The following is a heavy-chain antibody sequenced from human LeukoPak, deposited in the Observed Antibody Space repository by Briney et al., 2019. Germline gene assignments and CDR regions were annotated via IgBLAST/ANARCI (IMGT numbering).Heavy chain of an antibody. CDR2: ISAYNGNT. J-gene: IGHJ4*02. D-gene: IGHD3-9*01. CDR3: ARGSDNDILTGYSTLPDY. Sequence: ASVTVSCTASGYTFTSYGISWVRQAPGQGLEWMGWISAYNGNTNYAQKLQGRVTMTTDTSTSTAYMELRSLRSDDTAVYYCARGSDNDILTGYSTLPDYWGQGTLVTVSS. V-gene: IGHV1-18*04. CDR1: GYTFTSYG.